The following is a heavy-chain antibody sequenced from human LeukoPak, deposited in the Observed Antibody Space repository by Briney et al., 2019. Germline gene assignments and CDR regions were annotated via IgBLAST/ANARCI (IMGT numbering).Heavy chain of an antibody. Sequence: PSETLSLTCAVYGGSFSGYYWSWIRQPPGKGLEWIGEINHSGSTNYNPSLKSRVTISVDTSKNQFSLKLSSVTAADTAVYYCARAPYIPAAPQRFYYYGMDVWGQGTTVTVSS. V-gene: IGHV4-34*01. CDR2: INHSGST. CDR3: ARAPYIPAAPQRFYYYGMDV. D-gene: IGHD2-2*01. J-gene: IGHJ6*02. CDR1: GGSFSGYY.